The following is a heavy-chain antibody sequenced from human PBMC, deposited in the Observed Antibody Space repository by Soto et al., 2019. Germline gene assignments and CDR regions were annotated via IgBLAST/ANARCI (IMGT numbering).Heavy chain of an antibody. V-gene: IGHV4-34*01. J-gene: IGHJ4*02. Sequence: PSETMSLTCAVYGGSFSGYYWSWIRKPPGKGLEWIGEINHSGSTNYNPSLKSRVTISVDTSKNQFSLKLSSVTAADTAVYYCARSENSNQVYYFDYWGQGTLVTVSS. CDR3: ARSENSNQVYYFDY. CDR1: GGSFSGYY. D-gene: IGHD4-4*01. CDR2: INHSGST.